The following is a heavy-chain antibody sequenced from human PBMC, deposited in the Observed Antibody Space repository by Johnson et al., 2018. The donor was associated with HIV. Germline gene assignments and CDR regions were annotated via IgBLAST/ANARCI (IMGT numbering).Heavy chain of an antibody. CDR1: GFTFSSYA. CDR2: ISGSGGST. CDR3: AREGPSERAGFDI. Sequence: VQLVESGGGLVQPGGSLRLSCAASGFTFSSYAMSWVRQAPGKGLEWVSAISGSGGSTYYADSVTGRFTISRDNSKNTLYLEMNSLRADDTAVYYCAREGPSERAGFDIWGQGTMVTVSS. J-gene: IGHJ3*02. V-gene: IGHV3-23*04.